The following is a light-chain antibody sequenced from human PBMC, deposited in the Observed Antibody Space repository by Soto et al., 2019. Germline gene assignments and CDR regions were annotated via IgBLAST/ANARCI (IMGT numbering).Light chain of an antibody. CDR1: SSDVGGYNY. CDR3: SSYTSSSTLV. Sequence: QSVLTQPASVSGSPGQSFTISCTGTSSDVGGYNYVSWYQQHPGTAPKLMIYDVSNRPSGVSNRFSGSKSGNTASLTISGLQAEDEADYYCSSYTSSSTLVFGGGTKLTVL. J-gene: IGLJ3*02. CDR2: DVS. V-gene: IGLV2-14*01.